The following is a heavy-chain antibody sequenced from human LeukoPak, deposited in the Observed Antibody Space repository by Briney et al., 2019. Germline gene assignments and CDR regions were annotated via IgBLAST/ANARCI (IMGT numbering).Heavy chain of an antibody. J-gene: IGHJ5*02. D-gene: IGHD6-13*01. CDR2: IYYSGST. Sequence: NPSETLSLTCTVSGGSISSYYWSWIRQPPGKGLEWIGNIYYSGSTNYNPSLKSRVTISVDTSKNQFSLKLSSVTAADTAVYYCARELSVAAAGRNGWFDPWGQGTLVTVSS. CDR3: ARELSVAAAGRNGWFDP. CDR1: GGSISSYY. V-gene: IGHV4-59*01.